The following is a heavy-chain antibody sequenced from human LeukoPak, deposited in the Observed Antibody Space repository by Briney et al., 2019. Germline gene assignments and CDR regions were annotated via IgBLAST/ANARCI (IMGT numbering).Heavy chain of an antibody. V-gene: IGHV4-39*07. D-gene: IGHD2-15*01. CDR3: ARDQDIVVVAPGWFDP. CDR1: GGSISSSSYY. J-gene: IGHJ5*02. Sequence: PSETLSPTCTVSGGSISSSSYYWGWIRQPPGKGLEWIGSIYYSGSTYYNPSLKSRVTISVDTSKNQFSLKLSSVTAADTAVYYCARDQDIVVVAPGWFDPWGQGTLVTVSS. CDR2: IYYSGST.